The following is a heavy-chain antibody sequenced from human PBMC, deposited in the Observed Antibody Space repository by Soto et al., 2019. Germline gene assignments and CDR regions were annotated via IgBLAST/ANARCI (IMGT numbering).Heavy chain of an antibody. CDR2: IYYSGST. J-gene: IGHJ3*02. Sequence: IRQPPGKGLEWIGYIYYSGSTNYNPSLKSRVTISVDTSKNQFSLKLSSVTAADTAVYYCARQQWLVLNAFDIWGQGTMVTVSS. CDR3: ARQQWLVLNAFDI. V-gene: IGHV4-61*07. D-gene: IGHD6-19*01.